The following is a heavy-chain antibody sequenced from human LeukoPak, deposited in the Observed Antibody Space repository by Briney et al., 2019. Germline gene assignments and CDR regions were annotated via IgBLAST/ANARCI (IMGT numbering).Heavy chain of an antibody. CDR1: GVSISGYY. D-gene: IGHD6-19*01. J-gene: IGHJ4*02. Sequence: SETLSLTCTVSGVSISGYYWSWIRQPPGKGLEWIGYIYYSGSTNYNPSLKSRVTISVDTSKNQFSLKLSSVTAADTAVYYCARLDSSGWSHKADYWGQGTLVTVSS. V-gene: IGHV4-59*08. CDR3: ARLDSSGWSHKADY. CDR2: IYYSGST.